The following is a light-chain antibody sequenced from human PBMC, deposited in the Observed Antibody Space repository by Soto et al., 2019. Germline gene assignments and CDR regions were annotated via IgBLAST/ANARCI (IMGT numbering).Light chain of an antibody. CDR2: DTS. CDR1: QSVSSRY. CDR3: QQYSNWPTIT. J-gene: IGKJ5*01. Sequence: VVTQSSGSLSLSPGERATLSCRASQSVSSRYLAWYQQTPGQAPSLXXYDTSTRANGIPARFSGSGSGTEFTLTISSLQSEDFAVYYCQQYSNWPTITFGQGTRLEIK. V-gene: IGKV3-15*01.